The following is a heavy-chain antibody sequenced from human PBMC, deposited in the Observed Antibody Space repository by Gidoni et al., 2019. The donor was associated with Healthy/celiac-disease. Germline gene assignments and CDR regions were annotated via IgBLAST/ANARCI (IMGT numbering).Heavy chain of an antibody. CDR3: ARNYYDSSGYYPSYWYFDL. Sequence: QVQLQESGPGLVKPSETLSLTCTVSGGSISSYYWSWIRQPPGKGLEWIGYIYHSGSTNYNPSLKSRVTISVDTSKNQFSLKLSSVTAADTAVYYCARNYYDSSGYYPSYWYFDLWGRGTLVTVSS. J-gene: IGHJ2*01. D-gene: IGHD3-22*01. V-gene: IGHV4-59*01. CDR1: GGSISSYY. CDR2: IYHSGST.